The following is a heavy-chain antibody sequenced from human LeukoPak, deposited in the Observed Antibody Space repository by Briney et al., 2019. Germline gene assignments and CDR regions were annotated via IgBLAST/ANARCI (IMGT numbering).Heavy chain of an antibody. V-gene: IGHV1-2*02. CDR1: GYNLTDYY. J-gene: IGHJ5*02. D-gene: IGHD1-7*01. Sequence: ASVKVSCKTSGYNLTDYYIQWVRQAPGQGLEWVGWINPYNGGTQYAEKFQGRVTVTRDTSISTTYMELGSLRSDDTAIYYCARLAETTFSPSNWFDPWGQGTLVTVSS. CDR2: INPYNGGT. CDR3: ARLAETTFSPSNWFDP.